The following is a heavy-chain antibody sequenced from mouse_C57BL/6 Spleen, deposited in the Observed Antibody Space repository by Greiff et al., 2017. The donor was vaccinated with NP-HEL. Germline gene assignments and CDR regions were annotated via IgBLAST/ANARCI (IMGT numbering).Heavy chain of an antibody. CDR1: GFNIKDDY. CDR3: TTSNYSCYFDY. J-gene: IGHJ2*01. D-gene: IGHD2-5*01. CDR2: IDPENGDT. V-gene: IGHV14-4*01. Sequence: VQLQQSGAELVRPGASVKLSCTASGFNIKDDYMHWVKQRPEQGLEWIGWIDPENGDTEYASKFQGKATITADTSSNTAYLQLSSLTSEDTAVYYCTTSNYSCYFDYWGQGTTLTVSS.